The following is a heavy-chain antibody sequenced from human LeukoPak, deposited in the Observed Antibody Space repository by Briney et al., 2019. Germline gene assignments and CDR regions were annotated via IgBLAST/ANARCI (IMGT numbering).Heavy chain of an antibody. J-gene: IGHJ4*02. CDR2: IYYSGST. D-gene: IGHD3-10*01. V-gene: IGHV4-59*01. CDR3: ARVISSGSYYTPGFDY. Sequence: SETLSLTCTVSGGSISSYYWSWIRQPPGKGLEWIGYIYYSGSTNYNPSLKSRVTISVDTSKNQFSLKLSSVTAADTAVYYCARVISSGSYYTPGFDYWGQGTLVTVSS. CDR1: GGSISSYY.